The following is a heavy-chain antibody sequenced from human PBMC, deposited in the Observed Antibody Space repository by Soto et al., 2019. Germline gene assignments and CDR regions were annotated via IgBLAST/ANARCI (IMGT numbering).Heavy chain of an antibody. Sequence: SVKVSCKASGGTFSSYAISWVRQAPGQGLEWMGGIIPIFGTANYAQKFQGRVTITADKSTSTAYMELSSLRSEDTAVYYCARTDCSSTSCYTGDGVYYYYYGMDVWGQGTTVTVS. J-gene: IGHJ6*02. CDR1: GGTFSSYA. CDR3: ARTDCSSTSCYTGDGVYYYYYGMDV. D-gene: IGHD2-2*02. V-gene: IGHV1-69*06. CDR2: IIPIFGTA.